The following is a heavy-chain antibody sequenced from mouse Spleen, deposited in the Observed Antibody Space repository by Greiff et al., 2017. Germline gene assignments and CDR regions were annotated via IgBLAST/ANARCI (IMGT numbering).Heavy chain of an antibody. Sequence: EVQLQQSGAELVRPGALVKLSCKASGFNIKDYYMHWVKQRPEQGLEWIGWIDPENGNTIYDPKFQGKASITADTSSNTAYLQLSSLTSEDTAVYYCASSGVYYDYDGWYFDVWGAGTTVTVSS. CDR3: ASSGVYYDYDGWYFDV. CDR1: GFNIKDYY. D-gene: IGHD2-4*01. V-gene: IGHV14-1*02. CDR2: IDPENGNT. J-gene: IGHJ1*01.